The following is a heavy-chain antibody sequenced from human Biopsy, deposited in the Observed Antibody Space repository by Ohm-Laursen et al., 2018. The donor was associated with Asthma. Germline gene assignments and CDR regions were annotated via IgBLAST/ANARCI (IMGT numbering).Heavy chain of an antibody. CDR1: GGYLTGHY. CDR2: IDQSGYT. J-gene: IGHJ5*02. CDR3: ARAAITGIRGWFDP. V-gene: IGHV4-34*01. Sequence: GTLSLTCTVYGGYLTGHYWNWIRQPPGKGLEWIGEIDQSGYTNYNPSLKSRVTISADTSKNQFHLNLSSVTAADAAVYFCARAAITGIRGWFDPWGQGTQVTVSS. D-gene: IGHD1-20*01.